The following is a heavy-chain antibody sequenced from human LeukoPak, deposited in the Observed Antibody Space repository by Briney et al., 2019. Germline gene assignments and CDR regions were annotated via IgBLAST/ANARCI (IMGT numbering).Heavy chain of an antibody. CDR2: IIPIFGAA. J-gene: IGHJ4*02. Sequence: GASVKVSCKASGGTFSSYTISWVRQAPGQGPEWMGGIIPIFGAANYAQKFQGRVTITADESTSTAYMELSSLRSEDTAVYYCAREDYYDSGSNDYWGQGTLVTVSS. CDR1: GGTFSSYT. D-gene: IGHD3-22*01. V-gene: IGHV1-69*13. CDR3: AREDYYDSGSNDY.